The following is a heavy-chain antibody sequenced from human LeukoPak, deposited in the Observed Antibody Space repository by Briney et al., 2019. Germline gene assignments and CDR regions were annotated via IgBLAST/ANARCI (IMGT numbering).Heavy chain of an antibody. Sequence: PGGSLRLSCAASGFTFSNYWMSWVRQAPGKGLEWVANMKQDGSEKYYVDSVKGRFTISRDNAKNSLYLQMNSLRADDTGVYYCARGDSSGYYYGLEVWGQGTTVTVSS. D-gene: IGHD3-22*01. V-gene: IGHV3-7*01. J-gene: IGHJ6*02. CDR1: GFTFSNYW. CDR2: MKQDGSEK. CDR3: ARGDSSGYYYGLEV.